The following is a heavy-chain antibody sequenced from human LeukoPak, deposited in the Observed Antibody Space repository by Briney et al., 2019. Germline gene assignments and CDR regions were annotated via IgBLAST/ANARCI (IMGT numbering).Heavy chain of an antibody. J-gene: IGHJ4*02. CDR2: INSDGSST. CDR1: GFXFSSYW. V-gene: IGHV3-74*01. CDR3: ARVEYSSNWFIDS. D-gene: IGHD6-13*01. Sequence: GGSLRLSCAASGFXFSSYWIHWVREAPGKGLGWVSRINSDGSSTNHAHSVKGRFTISRENAKNTLYLQMNSLRAEDTALYYCARVEYSSNWFIDSWGQGTLVTVSS.